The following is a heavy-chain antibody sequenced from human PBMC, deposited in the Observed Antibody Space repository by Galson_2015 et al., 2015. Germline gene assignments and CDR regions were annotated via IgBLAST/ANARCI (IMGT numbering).Heavy chain of an antibody. D-gene: IGHD6-19*01. CDR3: ARTPLYSSGWYGFDY. V-gene: IGHV2-70*01. CDR1: GFSLGTSVMC. CDR2: IDWDDDK. J-gene: IGHJ4*02. Sequence: PALVKPTQTLTLTCTFSGFSLGTSVMCVSWIRQPPGKALEWLALIDWDDDKYYSTSLKTRLTISKDTSKNQVVLTMTNMEPVDTATYYCARTPLYSSGWYGFDYWGQGTLVTVSS.